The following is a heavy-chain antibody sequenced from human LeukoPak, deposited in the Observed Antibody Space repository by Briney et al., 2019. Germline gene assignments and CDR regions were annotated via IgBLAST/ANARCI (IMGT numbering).Heavy chain of an antibody. Sequence: GGCLRLSCAVSRLTPNSNYMSCVRQAPGKGRGWLSVIYDDVNTYYADSVRGRFTISRDISKNTLSLQMNSLRAEDTAVYYCARMIGYCTSIGCFPGIVSQKFDSWGQGTAVTVSS. CDR3: ARMIGYCTSIGCFPGIVSQKFDS. CDR2: IYDDVNT. D-gene: IGHD2-2*01. V-gene: IGHV3-53*01. CDR1: RLTPNSNY. J-gene: IGHJ5*01.